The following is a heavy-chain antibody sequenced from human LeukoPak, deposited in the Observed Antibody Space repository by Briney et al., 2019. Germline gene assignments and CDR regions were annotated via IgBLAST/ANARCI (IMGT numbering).Heavy chain of an antibody. CDR2: ISYDGSNK. Sequence: PGRSLRLSCAASGFTFSSYAMHWVRQAPGKGLEWVAVISYDGSNKYYADSVKGRFTISRDNAKNSLYLQMNSLRAEDTAVYYCARVDSSGYDPFDYWGQGTLVTVSS. CDR1: GFTFSSYA. CDR3: ARVDSSGYDPFDY. J-gene: IGHJ4*02. D-gene: IGHD5-12*01. V-gene: IGHV3-30-3*01.